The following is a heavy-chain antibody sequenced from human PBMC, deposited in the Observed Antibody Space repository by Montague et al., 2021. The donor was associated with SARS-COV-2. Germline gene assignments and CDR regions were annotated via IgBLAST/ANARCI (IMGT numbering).Heavy chain of an antibody. CDR3: AREGLSGSYYGFLDY. Sequence: SLRLSCAASGITFSSYAMHWVRQAPGKGQEWVAVISYDGSNKYYADPVKGRFTISRDNSKNTLYLQMNSLRAEDTAVYYCAREGLSGSYYGFLDYWGQGTLVTVSS. CDR1: GITFSSYA. J-gene: IGHJ4*02. CDR2: ISYDGSNK. V-gene: IGHV3-30-3*01. D-gene: IGHD3-10*01.